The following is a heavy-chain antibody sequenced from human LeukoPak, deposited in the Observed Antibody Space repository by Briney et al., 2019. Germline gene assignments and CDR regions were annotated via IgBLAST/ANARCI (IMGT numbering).Heavy chain of an antibody. CDR1: GGSFSGYY. D-gene: IGHD1-1*01. J-gene: IGHJ6*03. Sequence: SETLSLTCAVYGGSFSGYYWSWLRQPPGKGLEWIGEINHSGSTNYNPSLKSRVTISVDTTKNLFSLRLRSVTAADTAVYFCARGRVSSSTWYSTYYYYFYMDVWGKGTTVTVSS. V-gene: IGHV4-34*01. CDR2: INHSGST. CDR3: ARGRVSSSTWYSTYYYYFYMDV.